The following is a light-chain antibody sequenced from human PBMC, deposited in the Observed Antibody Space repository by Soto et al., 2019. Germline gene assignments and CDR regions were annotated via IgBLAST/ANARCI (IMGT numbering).Light chain of an antibody. V-gene: IGKV1-5*03. Sequence: DIQMTQSPSTLSASVGDRVTITCRASQSISSWLAWYQHKPGKAPKVLIYKASSLESGVPSRFSGSGSGTELTLTISSLQPDDFATYYCQQYNTYSEWTFGQGTKVEIK. CDR1: QSISSW. CDR3: QQYNTYSEWT. CDR2: KAS. J-gene: IGKJ1*01.